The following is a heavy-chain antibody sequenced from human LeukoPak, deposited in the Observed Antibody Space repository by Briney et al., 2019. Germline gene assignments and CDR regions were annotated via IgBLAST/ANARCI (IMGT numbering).Heavy chain of an antibody. V-gene: IGHV4-39*07. Sequence: SETLSLTCTVSGGSISSSSYYWGWIRQPPGKGLEWIGSIYYSGSTYYNPSLKSRVTISLDTSKNQFSLRLRSVTAADTAVYYCARASYSYDINGWVPFDYWGQGTLVTVSS. CDR2: IYYSGST. D-gene: IGHD3-22*01. CDR3: ARASYSYDINGWVPFDY. J-gene: IGHJ4*02. CDR1: GGSISSSSYY.